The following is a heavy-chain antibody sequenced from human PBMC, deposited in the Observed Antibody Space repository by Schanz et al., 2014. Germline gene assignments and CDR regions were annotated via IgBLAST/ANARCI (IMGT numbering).Heavy chain of an antibody. D-gene: IGHD5-12*01. Sequence: QVQLVQSGPAVKKPGASMKVSCLASGYSFTEYFLHWVRQAPGQGLEWMGWINPNSGETNYEQKFKRRATLTSDTSISTAFMELSGLTSDATATYFCARARYTGYDCSGYWGQGTLLIVSS. CDR2: INPNSGET. V-gene: IGHV1-2*02. CDR1: GYSFTEYF. J-gene: IGHJ4*02. CDR3: ARARYTGYDCSGY.